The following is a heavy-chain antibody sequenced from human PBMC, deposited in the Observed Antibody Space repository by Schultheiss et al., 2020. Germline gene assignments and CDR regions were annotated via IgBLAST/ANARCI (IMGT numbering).Heavy chain of an antibody. D-gene: IGHD4-23*01. CDR2: ISSSSSTI. CDR3: SREHYGGKERLAY. CDR1: GFTVSSNY. V-gene: IGHV3-48*01. Sequence: GGSLRLSCAASGFTVSSNYMSWVRQAPGKGLEWVSYISSSSSTIYYADSVKGRFTISRDDSKSIAYLQMNTLKTEDTAVYYCSREHYGGKERLAYWGQGTLVNVYS. J-gene: IGHJ4*02.